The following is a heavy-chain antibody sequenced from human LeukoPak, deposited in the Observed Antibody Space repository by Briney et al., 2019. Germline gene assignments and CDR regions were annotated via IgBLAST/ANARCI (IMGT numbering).Heavy chain of an antibody. CDR3: ASLDSVVVTAMGYY. J-gene: IGHJ4*02. CDR1: GFTFSSYS. Sequence: KSGGSLRLSCAASGFTFSSYSMNWVRQAPGKGLEWVSYISSGSSTIYYADSVKGRFTVSRDNAKNSLYLQMNSLRDEDTAVYYCASLDSVVVTAMGYYWGQGTLVTVSS. CDR2: ISSGSSTI. D-gene: IGHD2-21*02. V-gene: IGHV3-48*02.